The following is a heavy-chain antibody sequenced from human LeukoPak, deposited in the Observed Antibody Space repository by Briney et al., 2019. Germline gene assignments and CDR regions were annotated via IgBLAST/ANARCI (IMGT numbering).Heavy chain of an antibody. CDR3: ARGSSSTSCLDAATCSGVFAY. D-gene: IGHD2-2*01. J-gene: IGHJ4*02. CDR1: GYTFTSYY. V-gene: IGHV1-46*01. CDR2: INPSGGST. Sequence: GASVKVSCKASGYTFTSYYMHWVRQAPGQGLEWMGIINPSGGSTSYAQKFQGRVTMTRDTSTSTVYMELSSLRSEDTAVYYCARGSSSTSCLDAATCSGVFAYWGQGTLVTVSS.